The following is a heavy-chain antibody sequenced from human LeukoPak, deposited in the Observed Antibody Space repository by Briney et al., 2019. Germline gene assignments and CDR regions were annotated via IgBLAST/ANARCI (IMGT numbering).Heavy chain of an antibody. Sequence: GGSLRLSCAASGFTFSSYAMSWVRQAPGKGLEWVSAISGSSGSTYYADSVKGRFTISRDNSKNTLYLQMNSLRAEDTAVYYCGKDCGYSYTPIDYWGQGTLVTVSS. V-gene: IGHV3-23*01. CDR3: GKDCGYSYTPIDY. CDR2: ISGSSGST. D-gene: IGHD5-18*01. CDR1: GFTFSSYA. J-gene: IGHJ4*02.